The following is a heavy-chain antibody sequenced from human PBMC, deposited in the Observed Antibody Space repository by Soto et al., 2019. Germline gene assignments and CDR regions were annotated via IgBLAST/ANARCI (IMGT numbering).Heavy chain of an antibody. CDR2: IIPIFGTA. J-gene: IGHJ5*02. Sequence: AASVKVSCKASGGTFSSYAISWVRQAPGQGLEWMGGIIPIFGTANYAQKFQGRVTITADESTSTAYMELSSLRSEDTAVYYCATYSGSSSRWFDPWGQGTLVTVS. CDR1: GGTFSSYA. D-gene: IGHD6-6*01. V-gene: IGHV1-69*13. CDR3: ATYSGSSSRWFDP.